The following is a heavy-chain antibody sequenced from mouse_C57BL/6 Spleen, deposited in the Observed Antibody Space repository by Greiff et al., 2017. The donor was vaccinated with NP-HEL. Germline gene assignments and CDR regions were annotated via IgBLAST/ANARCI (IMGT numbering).Heavy chain of an antibody. CDR2: IDPSDSYT. Sequence: VQLKQPGAELVMPGASVKLSCKASGYTFTSYWMHWVKQRPGQGLEWIGEIDPSDSYTNYNQKFKGKSTLTVDKSSSTAYMQLSSLTSEDSAVYYCARTDSSGYVSLAYWGQGTLVTVSA. D-gene: IGHD3-2*02. V-gene: IGHV1-69*01. J-gene: IGHJ3*01. CDR3: ARTDSSGYVSLAY. CDR1: GYTFTSYW.